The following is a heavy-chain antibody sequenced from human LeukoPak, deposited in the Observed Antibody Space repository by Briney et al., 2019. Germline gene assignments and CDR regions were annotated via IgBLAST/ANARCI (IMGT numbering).Heavy chain of an antibody. Sequence: GSLRLSCAASGFTFSNYWMHWIRQPPGKGLEWIGEINHSGSTNYNPSLKSRVTISVDTSKNQFSLKLSSVTAADTAVYYCARKEQWLPHDAFDIWGQGTMVTVSS. CDR3: ARKEQWLPHDAFDI. CDR1: GFTFSNYW. D-gene: IGHD6-19*01. J-gene: IGHJ3*02. CDR2: INHSGST. V-gene: IGHV4-34*01.